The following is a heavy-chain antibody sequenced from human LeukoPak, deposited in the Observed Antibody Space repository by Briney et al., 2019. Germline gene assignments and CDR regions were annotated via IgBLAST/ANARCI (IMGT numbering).Heavy chain of an antibody. Sequence: PGGSLRVSCAASGFTFSSYGMHWVRQAPGKGMEWVAFIRYDGSNKYYADSVKGRFTISRDNSKNTLYLQMNSLRAEDTAVYYCAKVVGRSSDYWGQGTLVTVSS. CDR2: IRYDGSNK. V-gene: IGHV3-30*02. J-gene: IGHJ4*02. D-gene: IGHD6-6*01. CDR3: AKVVGRSSDY. CDR1: GFTFSSYG.